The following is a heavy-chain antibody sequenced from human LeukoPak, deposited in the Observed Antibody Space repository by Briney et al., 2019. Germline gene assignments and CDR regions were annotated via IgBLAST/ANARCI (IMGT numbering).Heavy chain of an antibody. J-gene: IGHJ2*01. CDR3: ARVHDFWTKGYWYFDL. V-gene: IGHV4-59*01. D-gene: IGHD3-3*01. CDR1: GGSITDYH. Sequence: SETLSLTCTVSGGSITDYHWSWIRQPPGKGLEWIGYIYYSGSTNYNPSLKSRVTISVDTSKNQFSLKLSSVTAADTAVYYCARVHDFWTKGYWYFDLWGRGTLVTVSS. CDR2: IYYSGST.